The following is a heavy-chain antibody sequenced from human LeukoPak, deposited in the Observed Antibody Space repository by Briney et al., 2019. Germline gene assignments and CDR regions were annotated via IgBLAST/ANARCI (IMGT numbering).Heavy chain of an antibody. CDR2: ISGSGGST. CDR3: AKEGGYYDFWSGYSYYFDY. J-gene: IGHJ4*02. CDR1: GFTFSSYA. D-gene: IGHD3-3*01. Sequence: GGSLILSCAASGFTFSSYAMSWVRQAPGKGLEWVSAISGSGGSTYYADSVKGRFTISRDNSKNTLYLQMNSLRAEDTAVYYCAKEGGYYDFWSGYSYYFDYWGQGTLVTVSS. V-gene: IGHV3-23*01.